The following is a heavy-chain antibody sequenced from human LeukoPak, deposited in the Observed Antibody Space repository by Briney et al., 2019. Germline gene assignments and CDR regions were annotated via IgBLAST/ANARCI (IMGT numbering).Heavy chain of an antibody. Sequence: PSETLSLTCTVSDGSISNYYWSWIRPPPGTGLEWIAYIDYRGSTTYKPSLKSRVTISVDTSRNQFSLKLSSVTAADTAVYYCARDTRQLGPFDYWGQGTLVTVSS. V-gene: IGHV4-59*01. CDR2: IDYRGST. D-gene: IGHD6-6*01. CDR3: ARDTRQLGPFDY. CDR1: DGSISNYY. J-gene: IGHJ4*02.